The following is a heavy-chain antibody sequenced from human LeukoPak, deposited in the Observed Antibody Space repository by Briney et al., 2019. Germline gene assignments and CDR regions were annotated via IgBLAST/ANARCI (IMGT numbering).Heavy chain of an antibody. CDR2: INSAGSVI. J-gene: IGHJ5*02. V-gene: IGHV3-74*01. Sequence: GGSLRLSCAASXFTLSSYWLHWVRQAPGKGLAWVSRINSAGSVINYVDSVKGRFTVSRDNANNTVYLQMNSLRAEDTAVYYCARGYTSSYNWFDPWGQGTLVTVSS. CDR3: ARGYTSSYNWFDP. D-gene: IGHD6-13*01. CDR1: XFTLSSYW.